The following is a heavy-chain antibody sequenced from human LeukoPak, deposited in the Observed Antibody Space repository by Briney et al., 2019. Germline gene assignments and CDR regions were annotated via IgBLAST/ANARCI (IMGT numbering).Heavy chain of an antibody. CDR2: IDSDGSNT. V-gene: IGHV3-74*01. D-gene: IGHD1-1*01. Sequence: GGSLRLSCAASGFTFSNYWMSWVRHTPGKGLVWVSRIDSDGSNTRYADSVKGRFTISRDNAKNTLYLQMNSLRVEDTAVYYCARESGGGGQGFDYWGQGTLVTVSS. CDR1: GFTFSNYW. CDR3: ARESGGGGQGFDY. J-gene: IGHJ4*02.